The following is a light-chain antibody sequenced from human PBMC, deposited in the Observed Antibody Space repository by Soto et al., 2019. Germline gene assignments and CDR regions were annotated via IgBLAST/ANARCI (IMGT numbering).Light chain of an antibody. J-gene: IGLJ2*01. CDR1: SSDVGGYNY. V-gene: IGLV2-14*01. Sequence: QSALTQPASVSGSPGQSITISCTGTSSDVGGYNYVSWYQQHPGKAPKLMIYEVSNRPSGVSNRFSGSKSGNTASLTISGLQAEDEADSYCSSYTSTNTLIFGGGTKVTVL. CDR2: EVS. CDR3: SSYTSTNTLI.